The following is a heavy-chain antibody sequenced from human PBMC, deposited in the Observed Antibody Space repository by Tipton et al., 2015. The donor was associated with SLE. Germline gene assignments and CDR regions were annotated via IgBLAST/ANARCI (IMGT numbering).Heavy chain of an antibody. D-gene: IGHD6-19*01. CDR2: IYTKGSM. Sequence: TLSLTCTVSGYSISSDYYWGWIRQPPGKGLEWIGRIYTKGSMNYSPSLRSRVTISVDTSKNQFSLRLSSVTAADTAVYYCARLGSRPYNSGWYSWGQGNPGHRLL. V-gene: IGHV4-38-2*02. CDR1: GYSISSDYY. J-gene: IGHJ4*01. CDR3: ARLGSRPYNSGWYS.